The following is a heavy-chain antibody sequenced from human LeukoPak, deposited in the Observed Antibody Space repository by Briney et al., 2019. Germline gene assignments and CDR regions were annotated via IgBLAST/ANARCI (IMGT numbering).Heavy chain of an antibody. CDR2: IYYSGST. Sequence: SETLSLTCTVSGGSISSSSYYWGWIRQPPGKGLEWIGSIYYSGSTYYNPSLKSRVTISVDTSKNQFSLKLSSVTAADTAVYYCARDLHGRGYYYMDVWGKGTTVTVSS. V-gene: IGHV4-39*07. J-gene: IGHJ6*03. CDR3: ARDLHGRGYYYMDV. CDR1: GGSISSSSYY.